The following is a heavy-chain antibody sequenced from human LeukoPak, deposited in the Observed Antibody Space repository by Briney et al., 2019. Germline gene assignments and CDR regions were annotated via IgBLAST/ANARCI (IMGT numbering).Heavy chain of an antibody. V-gene: IGHV4-4*02. D-gene: IGHD4-17*01. Sequence: SETLSLTCAVSGGSISSSNWWSWVRQPPGKGLEWIGEIYHSGSTNYNPSLKSRVTISVDKSKNQFSLKLSSVTAADTAVYYCARDQPGPMTTVTEDAFDIWGQGTMVTVSS. CDR2: IYHSGST. CDR3: ARDQPGPMTTVTEDAFDI. J-gene: IGHJ3*02. CDR1: GGSISSSNW.